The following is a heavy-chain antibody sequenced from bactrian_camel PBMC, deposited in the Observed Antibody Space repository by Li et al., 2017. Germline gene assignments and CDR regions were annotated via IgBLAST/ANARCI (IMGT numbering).Heavy chain of an antibody. V-gene: IGHV3-3*01. CDR3: TVLVECTVVSAIESRARF. D-gene: IGHD6*01. J-gene: IGHJ4*01. CDR2: MYDGGATYTERT. Sequence: HVQLVESGGGSVQAGGSLRLSCVAVQDTTKRNTMAWFRQSPGKEREGLAAMYDGGATYTERTYYADSVKGRFTISRDNAKNTVYLQMDSLKPEDTAMYYCTVLVECTVVSAIESRARFRGQGTQVTVS. CDR1: QDTTKRNT.